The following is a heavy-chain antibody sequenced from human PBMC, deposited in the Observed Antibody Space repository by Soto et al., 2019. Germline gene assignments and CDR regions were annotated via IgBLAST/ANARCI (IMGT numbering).Heavy chain of an antibody. CDR2: IYYSGST. CDR1: GGSINTGGDY. Sequence: QVQLQESGPGLVKPSQNLSHTCTLSGGSINTGGDYWSWIRQHPGEGREWIGYIYYSGSTYYNPPLTSRVTTSLDTSKNQFSLKLSSVTAADTAVYYCASLRWSTIDYWGQGTLVTVSS. J-gene: IGHJ4*02. CDR3: ASLRWSTIDY. D-gene: IGHD2-15*01. V-gene: IGHV4-31*03.